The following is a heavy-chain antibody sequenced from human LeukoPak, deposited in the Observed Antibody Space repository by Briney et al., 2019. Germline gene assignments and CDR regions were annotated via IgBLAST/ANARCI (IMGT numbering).Heavy chain of an antibody. Sequence: GGSLRLSCAASGFTFSSYWMSWVRQAPGKGLEWVANIKQDGSEKYYVDSVKGRFTISRDNAKNSLYLQMNSLRAEDTAVYYCARGGFFYDSSGYFSSLDYWGQGTLVTVSS. CDR3: ARGGFFYDSSGYFSSLDY. V-gene: IGHV3-7*01. CDR2: IKQDGSEK. CDR1: GFTFSSYW. D-gene: IGHD3-22*01. J-gene: IGHJ4*02.